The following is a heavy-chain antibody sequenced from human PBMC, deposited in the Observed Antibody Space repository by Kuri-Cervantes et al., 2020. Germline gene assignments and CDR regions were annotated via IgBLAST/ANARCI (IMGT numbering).Heavy chain of an antibody. Sequence: GGSLRLSCAASGFTFSSYPMNWVRQAPGKGLEWVSIIYASGSTYYADSVKGRFTISRDNAKNSLYLQMNSLRAEDTAVYYCARDGDWELGIDYWGQGTLVTVSS. J-gene: IGHJ4*02. CDR3: ARDGDWELGIDY. CDR1: GFTFSSYP. D-gene: IGHD7-27*01. CDR2: IYASGST. V-gene: IGHV3-66*01.